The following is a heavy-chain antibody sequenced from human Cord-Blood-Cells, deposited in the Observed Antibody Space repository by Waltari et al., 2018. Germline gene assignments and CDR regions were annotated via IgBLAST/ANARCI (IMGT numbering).Heavy chain of an antibody. CDR3: ATGEAGVGAPPYYFDY. CDR2: FDPEDGET. J-gene: IGHJ4*02. CDR1: GYTLTELS. D-gene: IGHD3-16*01. V-gene: IGHV1-24*01. Sequence: QVQLVQSGAEVKKPGASVKVSCKVSGYTLTELSMHWVRQAPGKGLEWMGGFDPEDGETTYAQKFQGRVTMTEDTSTDTAYMELSSLRSEDTAVYYCATGEAGVGAPPYYFDYWGQGTLVTVSS.